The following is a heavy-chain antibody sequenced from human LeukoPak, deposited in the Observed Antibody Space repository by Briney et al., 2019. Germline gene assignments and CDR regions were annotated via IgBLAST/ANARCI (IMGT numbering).Heavy chain of an antibody. D-gene: IGHD1-1*01. CDR1: GFIFSSYA. J-gene: IGHJ3*02. CDR2: ISGSGSPT. Sequence: GGSLRLSCAASGFIFSSYAMSWVRQAPGKGLEWVSAISGSGSPTYYADSVKGRFTISRDNSKNTLYLQLNSLRVEDTAVYYCTRESVPGTTIAEAFDIWGQGTMVTVSS. CDR3: TRESVPGTTIAEAFDI. V-gene: IGHV3-23*01.